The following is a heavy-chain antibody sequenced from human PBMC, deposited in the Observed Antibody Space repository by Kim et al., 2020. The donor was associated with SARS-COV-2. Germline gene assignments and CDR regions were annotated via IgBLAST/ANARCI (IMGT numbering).Heavy chain of an antibody. V-gene: IGHV4-31*03. Sequence: SETLSLTCTVSGGSISSDAYYWSWIRQHPGKGLEWIGYVYYSGSTYYNPSLKSRVTISVDTSKNQFSLKLSSVTAADTAVYYCARSGYCSGGSCYTGWFDPWGQGTLVTVSS. CDR2: VYYSGST. J-gene: IGHJ5*02. CDR3: ARSGYCSGGSCYTGWFDP. CDR1: GGSISSDAYY. D-gene: IGHD2-15*01.